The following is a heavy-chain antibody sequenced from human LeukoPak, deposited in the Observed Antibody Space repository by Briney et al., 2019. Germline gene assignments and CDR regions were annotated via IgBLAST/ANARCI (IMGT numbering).Heavy chain of an antibody. D-gene: IGHD6-19*01. CDR2: INPKSGDT. V-gene: IGHV1-2*02. Sequence: GASVKVSCKASAYTLSGYYMHWVRQAPGQGLEWMGWINPKSGDTNYAQKFHGRVTMTWDTSINTTFMELSRLRSDDTAVYYCARRIAVAGSPVYYFDYWGQGTLVTVSS. CDR1: AYTLSGYY. J-gene: IGHJ4*02. CDR3: ARRIAVAGSPVYYFDY.